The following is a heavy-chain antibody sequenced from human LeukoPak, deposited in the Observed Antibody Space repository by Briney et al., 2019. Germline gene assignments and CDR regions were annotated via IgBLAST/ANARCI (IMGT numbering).Heavy chain of an antibody. J-gene: IGHJ3*02. CDR1: VYTFTRYG. Sequence: ASVKVSCKASVYTFTRYGISWVRQAPGQGLEWMGWINPNNGNTNYVQKLQGRVTMTTDTSTSTAYMELRSLGSDDTAVYYCARVGYDSSGRHRYAFDIWGQGTMVTVSS. CDR3: ARVGYDSSGRHRYAFDI. D-gene: IGHD3-22*01. V-gene: IGHV1-18*01. CDR2: INPNNGNT.